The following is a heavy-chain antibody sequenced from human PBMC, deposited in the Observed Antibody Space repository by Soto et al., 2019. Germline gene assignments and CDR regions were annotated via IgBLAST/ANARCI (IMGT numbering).Heavy chain of an antibody. J-gene: IGHJ4*02. V-gene: IGHV3-23*01. CDR2: ISGSGGST. CDR3: AKGRITMIVVVITPYDA. CDR1: GFTFSSYA. D-gene: IGHD3-22*01. Sequence: GGSLRLSCAASGFTFSSYAMSWVRQAPGKGLEWVSAISGSGGSTYYADSVKGRFTISRDNSKNTLYLQMNSLRAEDTAVYYFAKGRITMIVVVITPYDAWGQGTLVTVSS.